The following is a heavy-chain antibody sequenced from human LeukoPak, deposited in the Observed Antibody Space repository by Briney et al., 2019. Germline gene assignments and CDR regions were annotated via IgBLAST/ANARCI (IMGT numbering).Heavy chain of an antibody. D-gene: IGHD3-22*01. CDR3: ASSPIGGYYYFDY. J-gene: IGHJ4*02. V-gene: IGHV4-59*12. CDR1: GGSISSYY. Sequence: PSETLSLTCTVSGGSISSYYWSWIRQPPGKGLEWIGYIYYSGSTNYNPSLKSRVTISVDTSKNQFSLKLSSVTAADTAVYYCASSPIGGYYYFDYWGQGTLVTVSS. CDR2: IYYSGST.